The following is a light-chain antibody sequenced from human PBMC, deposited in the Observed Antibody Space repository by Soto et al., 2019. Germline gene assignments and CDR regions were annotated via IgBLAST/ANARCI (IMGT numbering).Light chain of an antibody. CDR2: DAS. Sequence: IEMTQSPSTLSASVGDSVTITCRASQSISSWLAWYQQKPGKAPKLLIYDASSLESGVPSRFSGSGSGTEFTLTISSLQPDDFATYYCQQYNSYLFGQGTKVDIK. CDR3: QQYNSYL. CDR1: QSISSW. J-gene: IGKJ1*01. V-gene: IGKV1-5*01.